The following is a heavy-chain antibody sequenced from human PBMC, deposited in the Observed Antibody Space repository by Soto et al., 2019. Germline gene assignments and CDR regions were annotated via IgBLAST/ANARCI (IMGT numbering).Heavy chain of an antibody. Sequence: QVQLVQSGAEVKKPGASVKVSCKASGYTFAGYYMHWVRQAPGQGLEWMGWINPNSGGTNYAQKFQGWVTMTRDTSISTAYMELSRLRSDDTAVYYCARDRSGWYVGEFDYWGQGTLVTVSS. CDR3: ARDRSGWYVGEFDY. V-gene: IGHV1-2*04. D-gene: IGHD6-19*01. J-gene: IGHJ4*02. CDR1: GYTFAGYY. CDR2: INPNSGGT.